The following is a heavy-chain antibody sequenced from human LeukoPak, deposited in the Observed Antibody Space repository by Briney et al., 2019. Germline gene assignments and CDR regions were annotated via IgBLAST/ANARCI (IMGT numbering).Heavy chain of an antibody. CDR1: GFTFSIYA. CDR3: ARGGQWLLQRFDY. Sequence: GGSLRLSCAASGFTFSIYAMHWVRQAPGKGRVYVSGISSSGGTTYYATSLEGRFTISRDNSKNTLYLQMGSLRAEDTAVYYCARGGQWLLQRFDYWGQGTLVTVSS. J-gene: IGHJ4*02. V-gene: IGHV3-64*01. CDR2: ISSSGGTT. D-gene: IGHD6-19*01.